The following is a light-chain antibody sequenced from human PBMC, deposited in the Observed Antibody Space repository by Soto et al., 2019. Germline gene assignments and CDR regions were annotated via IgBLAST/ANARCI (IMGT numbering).Light chain of an antibody. CDR2: SNN. CDR1: SSNIGSNT. Sequence: QSALTQPPSASVTPGQRVTISCCGSSSNIGSNTVNWYQQLPGTAPKLLIYSNNQRPSGVPDRFSGSKSGTSASLAISGLQSEDEADYYCAAWDDSLNGYVFGTGTKVTVL. V-gene: IGLV1-44*01. CDR3: AAWDDSLNGYV. J-gene: IGLJ1*01.